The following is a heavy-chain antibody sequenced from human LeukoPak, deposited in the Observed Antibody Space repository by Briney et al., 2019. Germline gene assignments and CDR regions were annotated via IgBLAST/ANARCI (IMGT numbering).Heavy chain of an antibody. Sequence: ASVNVSCKASGYTFTSYGISWVRQAPGQGLEWMGWISAYNGNTNYAQKLQGRVTMTTDTSTSTAYMELRSLRSDDTAVYYCARASYYGDPLEFDYWGQGTLVTVSS. D-gene: IGHD4-17*01. CDR2: ISAYNGNT. J-gene: IGHJ4*02. CDR1: GYTFTSYG. V-gene: IGHV1-18*01. CDR3: ARASYYGDPLEFDY.